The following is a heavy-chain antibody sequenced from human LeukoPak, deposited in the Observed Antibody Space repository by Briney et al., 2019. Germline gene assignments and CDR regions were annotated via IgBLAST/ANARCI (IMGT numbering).Heavy chain of an antibody. Sequence: PGRSLRLSCAASGFTFGDYAMHWVRQAPGKGLEWVSGISWNSGSIGYADSVKGRFTISRDNAKNSLYLQMNSLRAEDTALYYCAKDIQQQLEDPPRAAFDIWGQGTMVTVSS. CDR3: AKDIQQQLEDPPRAAFDI. V-gene: IGHV3-9*01. D-gene: IGHD6-13*01. CDR1: GFTFGDYA. CDR2: ISWNSGSI. J-gene: IGHJ3*02.